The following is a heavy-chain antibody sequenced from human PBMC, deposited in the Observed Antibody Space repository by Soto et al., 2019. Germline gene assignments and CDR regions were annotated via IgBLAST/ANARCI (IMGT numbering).Heavy chain of an antibody. CDR1: GFTFSSYA. Sequence: TGGSLRLSCAASGFTFSSYAMSWVRQAPGKGLEWVSAISGSGGSTYYADSVKGRFTISRDNSKNTLYLQMNSLRAEDTAVYYCAKDSILRGVITDGFDYWGQGTLVTVS. CDR3: AKDSILRGVITDGFDY. V-gene: IGHV3-23*01. J-gene: IGHJ4*02. D-gene: IGHD3-10*01. CDR2: ISGSGGST.